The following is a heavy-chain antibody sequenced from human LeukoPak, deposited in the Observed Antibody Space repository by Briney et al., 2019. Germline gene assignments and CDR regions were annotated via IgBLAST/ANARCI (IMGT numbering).Heavy chain of an antibody. Sequence: PGGSLRLSCAASGFTFSSYWMHWVRQAPGKGLEWVAVISYDGGNKYYADSVKGRFTISRDNSKNTLLLQMNSLTAEDTALYYCARDTSAEKRWLQLPDFWGQGTLVTVSS. D-gene: IGHD5-24*01. J-gene: IGHJ4*02. CDR3: ARDTSAEKRWLQLPDF. CDR2: ISYDGGNK. CDR1: GFTFSSYW. V-gene: IGHV3-30-3*01.